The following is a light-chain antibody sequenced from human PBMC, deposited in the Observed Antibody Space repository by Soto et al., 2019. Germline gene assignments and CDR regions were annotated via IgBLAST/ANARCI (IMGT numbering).Light chain of an antibody. CDR3: SSYTSSSTPVV. CDR2: DVS. CDR1: SRDVCGYNY. J-gene: IGLJ2*01. Sequence: QSALTQPASVSGSPGQSITISCTGTSRDVCGYNYVSGYQQHPGKAPKLMIYDVSNRPSGLSNRFSGTKSGNTASLTISGLQAEDEADYYCSSYTSSSTPVVFGGGTKVT. V-gene: IGLV2-14*01.